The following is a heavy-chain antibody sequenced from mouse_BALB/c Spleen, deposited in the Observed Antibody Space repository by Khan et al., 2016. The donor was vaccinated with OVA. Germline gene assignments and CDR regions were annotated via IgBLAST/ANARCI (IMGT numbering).Heavy chain of an antibody. J-gene: IGHJ3*01. D-gene: IGHD1-1*02. CDR2: ISDGGSST. V-gene: IGHV5-4*02. Sequence: EVELVESGGGLVKPGGSLKLSCAASGFTFSDYYMYWVRQTPEKRLEWVATISDGGSSTYYLDSVKGRFTISRDNAKTSLYLQMSSLKSEDTAIYYCARAGYGGFAYWGQGTLVTVSA. CDR1: GFTFSDYY. CDR3: ARAGYGGFAY.